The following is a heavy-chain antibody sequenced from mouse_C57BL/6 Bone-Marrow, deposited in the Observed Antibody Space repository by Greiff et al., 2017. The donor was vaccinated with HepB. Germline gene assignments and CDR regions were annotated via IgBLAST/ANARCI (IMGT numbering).Heavy chain of an antibody. J-gene: IGHJ4*01. CDR3: TNIIYYYGSSYEGDY. CDR2: IYPGNSDT. CDR1: GYTFTSYW. Sequence: VQLQQSGTVLARPGASVKMSCKTSGYTFTSYWMHWVKQRPGQGLEWIGAIYPGNSDTSYNQKFKGKAKLTAVTSASTAFMELSSLTTEDSAVYYCTNIIYYYGSSYEGDYWGQGTSVTVSS. V-gene: IGHV1-5*01. D-gene: IGHD1-1*01.